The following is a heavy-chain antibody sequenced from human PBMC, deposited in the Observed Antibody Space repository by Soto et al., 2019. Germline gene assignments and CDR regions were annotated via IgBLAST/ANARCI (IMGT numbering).Heavy chain of an antibody. D-gene: IGHD2-15*01. CDR3: ARRRGNCSGGTCYSDFDY. J-gene: IGHJ4*02. V-gene: IGHV4-39*01. CDR2: IYYSGTT. CDR1: GGSIGTTFYY. Sequence: QLQLQESGPGLVKPSETLSLSCTVSGGSIGTTFYYWSWIHQPPGKGLEWIGMIYYSGTTYYNPSLRSRVTISVDTSKNQFSLWLTSVTAADTAVYYCARRRGNCSGGTCYSDFDYWGQGTRVTVSS.